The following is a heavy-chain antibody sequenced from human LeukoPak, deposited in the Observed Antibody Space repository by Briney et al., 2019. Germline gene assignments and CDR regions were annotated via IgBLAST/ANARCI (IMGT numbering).Heavy chain of an antibody. V-gene: IGHV4-39*01. CDR3: ARRSDSGREDGEDYFDY. CDR1: GGSINSGTFY. CDR2: MYYDGSS. Sequence: SETLSLTCTVSGGSINSGTFYWGWIRQPPGKGLEWIGSMYYDGSSYYNPSLKSRVTTSVDTSKNQFSLKLTSVTAADTAVYFWARRSDSGREDGEDYFDYWGQGTLVTGSS. D-gene: IGHD1-26*01. J-gene: IGHJ4*02.